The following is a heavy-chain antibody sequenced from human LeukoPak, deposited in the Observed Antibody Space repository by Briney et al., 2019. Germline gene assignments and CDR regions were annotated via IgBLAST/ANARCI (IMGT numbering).Heavy chain of an antibody. V-gene: IGHV4-59*08. CDR3: ARHKSSGSYPLDY. CDR2: VYFSGST. J-gene: IGHJ4*02. Sequence: SETLSLTCTVSGGSISTYFWSWIRQPPGKRLEWIGHVYFSGSTNYNPSLESRVTISVDTSKNQFSLTLSSVTAAVTAVYYCARHKSSGSYPLDYWGQGILVTVSS. D-gene: IGHD3-22*01. CDR1: GGSISTYF.